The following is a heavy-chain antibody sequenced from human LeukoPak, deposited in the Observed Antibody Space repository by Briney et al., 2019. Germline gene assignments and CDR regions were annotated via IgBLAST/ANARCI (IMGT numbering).Heavy chain of an antibody. Sequence: ASVKVSCKASGYTFTSYYMHWVRQAPGQGPEWMGIINPSGGSTSYAQKFQGRVTMTRDTSTSTVYMELSSLRSEDTAVYYCASGPAHVPHVDYWGQGTLVTVSS. CDR3: ASGPAHVPHVDY. D-gene: IGHD3-10*02. CDR2: INPSGGST. V-gene: IGHV1-46*01. J-gene: IGHJ4*02. CDR1: GYTFTSYY.